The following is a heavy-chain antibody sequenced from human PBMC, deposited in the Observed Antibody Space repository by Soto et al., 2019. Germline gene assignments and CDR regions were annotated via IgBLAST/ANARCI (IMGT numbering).Heavy chain of an antibody. Sequence: GGSLRLSCAASGFTFSSYAMHWVRQAPGKGLEWVAVISYDGSNKYYADSVKGRFTISRDNSKNTLYLQMNSLRAEDTAVYYCARDASYYYDSSGYFNWFDPWGQGTLVTGSS. CDR1: GFTFSSYA. CDR3: ARDASYYYDSSGYFNWFDP. D-gene: IGHD3-22*01. V-gene: IGHV3-30-3*01. CDR2: ISYDGSNK. J-gene: IGHJ5*02.